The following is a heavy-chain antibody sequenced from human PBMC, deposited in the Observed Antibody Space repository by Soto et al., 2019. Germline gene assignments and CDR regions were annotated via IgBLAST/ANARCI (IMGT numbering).Heavy chain of an antibody. Sequence: EVQLVESGGGLVKPGESLRLSCAGSGFTFSNAWMNWVRQAPGMGLEWVGRIKSRPDGGAVDYAAPVKGRFSISRDDSKNTVYLQMNGLKIEATAVYYCATGSVRLGPGLDYWCQGTLVTVSS. CDR2: IKSRPDGGAV. D-gene: IGHD1-1*01. V-gene: IGHV3-15*07. J-gene: IGHJ4*02. CDR1: GFTFSNAW. CDR3: ATGSVRLGPGLDY.